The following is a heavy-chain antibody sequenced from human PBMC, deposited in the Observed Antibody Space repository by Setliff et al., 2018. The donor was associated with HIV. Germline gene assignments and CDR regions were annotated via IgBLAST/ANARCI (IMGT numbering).Heavy chain of an antibody. Sequence: PSETLSLTCSVSGASISSYYWSWIRQPPGKGLEWIGYISPTGNTNYNPSLKSRVIISIDKSKNKFSLKVSSVTAADTAVYYCARILVAAAGTGFDPWGQGILVTVSS. V-gene: IGHV4-4*09. CDR2: ISPTGNT. D-gene: IGHD6-13*01. CDR3: ARILVAAAGTGFDP. CDR1: GASISSYY. J-gene: IGHJ5*02.